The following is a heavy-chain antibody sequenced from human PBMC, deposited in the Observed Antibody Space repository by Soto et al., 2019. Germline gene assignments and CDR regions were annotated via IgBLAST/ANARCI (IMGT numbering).Heavy chain of an antibody. CDR1: GFTFSSYG. Sequence: PGGSLRLSCAASGFTFSSYGMHWVRQAPGKGLEWVAVISYDGSNKYYADSVKGRFTISRDNSKNTLYLQMNSLRAEDTAVYYCAKDLVGMSGFDYWGQGTLVTVSS. V-gene: IGHV3-30*18. CDR2: ISYDGSNK. D-gene: IGHD6-19*01. J-gene: IGHJ4*02. CDR3: AKDLVGMSGFDY.